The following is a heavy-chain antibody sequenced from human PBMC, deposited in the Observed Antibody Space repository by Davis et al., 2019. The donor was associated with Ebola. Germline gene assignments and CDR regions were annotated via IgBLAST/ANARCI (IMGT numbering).Heavy chain of an antibody. CDR2: ISSSGNTI. J-gene: IGHJ4*02. D-gene: IGHD1-14*01. CDR1: GFTFSSYG. CDR3: ARDEYRKVDF. Sequence: PGGSLRLSCAASGFTFSSYGMNWVRQAPGKGLEWVSYISSSGNTIYYADSVKGRFTISRDNAKNSLYLQMNSLRAEDTAIYYCARDEYRKVDFWGQGTLVTVSS. V-gene: IGHV3-48*04.